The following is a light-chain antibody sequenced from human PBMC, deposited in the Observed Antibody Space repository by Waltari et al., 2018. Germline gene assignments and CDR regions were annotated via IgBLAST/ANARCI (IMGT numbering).Light chain of an antibody. V-gene: IGKV1D-13*01. CDR3: QQFNNYLMYT. CDR2: DAS. CDR1: QGISSA. J-gene: IGKJ2*01. Sequence: AIQLTQSPSSLSASVGDRVTIPCRASQGISSALAWYQQKPGKAPKLLIYDASSLESGVPSRFSGSGSGTDFTLTISSLQPEDFATYYCQQFNNYLMYTFGQGTKLEIK.